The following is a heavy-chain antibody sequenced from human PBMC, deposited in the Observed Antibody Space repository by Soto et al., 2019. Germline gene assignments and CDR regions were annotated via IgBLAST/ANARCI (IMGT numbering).Heavy chain of an antibody. CDR2: IYHSGST. Sequence: QLQLQEYGSGLVKPSQTLSLTCAVSGGSISSGGYSWSWIRQPPAKGLEWIGYIYHSGSTSYNPPLTSRVTITVHRSKNQFSLKLSSVTAADPAVYYCVRGVGDYWGQGTLVTVSS. V-gene: IGHV4-30-2*01. CDR1: GGSISSGGYS. CDR3: VRGVGDY. J-gene: IGHJ4*02. D-gene: IGHD2-15*01.